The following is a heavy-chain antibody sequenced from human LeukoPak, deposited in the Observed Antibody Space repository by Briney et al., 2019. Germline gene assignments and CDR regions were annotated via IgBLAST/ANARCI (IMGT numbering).Heavy chain of an antibody. Sequence: TSETLSLTCSVSGGSISSYYWSWIRQPPGKGLEWIGYIHYSGSTSYNPSLKSRVTISIDTSKNQFSLKLNSVTAADTAVYYCARLVGATKNFDYWGQGTLVTVSS. J-gene: IGHJ4*02. V-gene: IGHV4-59*01. CDR1: GGSISSYY. CDR3: ARLVGATKNFDY. CDR2: IHYSGST. D-gene: IGHD1-26*01.